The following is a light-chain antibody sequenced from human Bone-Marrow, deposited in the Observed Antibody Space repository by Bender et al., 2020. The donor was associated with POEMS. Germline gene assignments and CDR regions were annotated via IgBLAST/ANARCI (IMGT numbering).Light chain of an antibody. CDR2: DVT. J-gene: IGLJ2*01. CDR3: SSYAGSNTVV. V-gene: IGLV2-14*03. CDR1: SSDVGGHNH. Sequence: QSALTQPASVSGSPGQSITISCTGTSSDVGGHNHVSWYQQHPGKAPKLMIYDVTNRPSGVSNRFSASKSGNTASLTISGLQAEDEADYYCSSYAGSNTVVFGGGTKLTVL.